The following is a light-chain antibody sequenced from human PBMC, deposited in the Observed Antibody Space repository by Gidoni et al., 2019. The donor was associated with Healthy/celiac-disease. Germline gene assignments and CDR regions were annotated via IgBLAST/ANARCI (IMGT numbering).Light chain of an antibody. J-gene: IGKJ1*01. V-gene: IGKV1-39*01. CDR2: AAS. CDR1: QSISSY. CDR3: LQSYSTPTWT. Sequence: DRQMNQSASSLSASVGDRVTITCRASQSISSYLNWYQQTPGKAPKLLIYAASSLQSGVPSRFSGSGSGTDFTLTISRLQPEDFATYYCLQSYSTPTWTFGQGTKVEIK.